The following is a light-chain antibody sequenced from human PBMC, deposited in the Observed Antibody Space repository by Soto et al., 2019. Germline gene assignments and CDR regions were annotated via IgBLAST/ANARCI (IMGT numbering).Light chain of an antibody. Sequence: QSVLTQPPSVSGAPGQRVTISCTGNSSNIGTGYDVHWYQQLPGTAPKLLIYGNRNRPSGVPDRFSGSKSGTSASLAINGLQAEDEADYYCQSYDSSRDGWVVFGGGTKLTVL. CDR1: SSNIGTGYD. V-gene: IGLV1-40*01. CDR3: QSYDSSRDGWVV. CDR2: GNR. J-gene: IGLJ2*01.